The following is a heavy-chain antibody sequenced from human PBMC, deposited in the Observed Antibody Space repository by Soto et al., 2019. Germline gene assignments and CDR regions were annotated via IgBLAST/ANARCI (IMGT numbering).Heavy chain of an antibody. CDR3: ARGTYSSSSDPIDY. V-gene: IGHV1-8*01. CDR2: MNPNSGNT. Sequence: QVQLVQSGAEVKKPGPSVKVSCKASGYTFTSYDINWVRQATGQGLEWMGRMNPNSGNTGYAQKFQGRVTMTRNTSISTAYIELSSLRSEDTAVYYCARGTYSSSSDPIDYWGQGTLVTVSS. CDR1: GYTFTSYD. D-gene: IGHD6-6*01. J-gene: IGHJ4*02.